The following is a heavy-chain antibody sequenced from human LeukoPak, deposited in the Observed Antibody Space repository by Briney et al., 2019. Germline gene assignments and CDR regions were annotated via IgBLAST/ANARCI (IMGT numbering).Heavy chain of an antibody. D-gene: IGHD3-10*02. J-gene: IGHJ6*04. CDR1: VFTFSSSR. V-gene: IGHV3-48*02. CDR3: TEIGITMIGGV. CDR2: ISSSGSTI. Sequence: GGALRLSCAASVFTFSSSRMNWLRQAPWKGLERRSYISSSGSTIYYADSVKGRFTILRDKGKNSLYMQMNRLRDEDGAVYYITEIGITMIGGVWGKGTTVTIFS.